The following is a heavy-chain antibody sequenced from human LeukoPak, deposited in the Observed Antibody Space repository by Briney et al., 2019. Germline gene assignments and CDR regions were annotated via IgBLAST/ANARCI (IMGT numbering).Heavy chain of an antibody. Sequence: ASVKVSCKASGGTFSSYAISWVRQAPGQGLEWMGRIIPILGIANYAQKFHGRVTTTADKSTSTAYMELSSLRSEDTAVYYCARSSSAYVFDYWGQGTLVTVSS. CDR2: IIPILGIA. D-gene: IGHD2-2*01. CDR1: GGTFSSYA. J-gene: IGHJ4*02. CDR3: ARSSSAYVFDY. V-gene: IGHV1-69*04.